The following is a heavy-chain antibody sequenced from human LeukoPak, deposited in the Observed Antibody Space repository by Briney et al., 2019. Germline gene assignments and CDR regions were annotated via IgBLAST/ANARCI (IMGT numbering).Heavy chain of an antibody. CDR3: TTRRQDGC. Sequence: GGSLRLSCVASGFHFSDALMSRVRQAPAKGVEWVGRIKSKIDGGTIDYGAPVKGRFTISRDDSRNTLYLQMNSLKTEDTAVYYCTTRRQDGCWGQGTLVTVS. CDR2: IKSKIDGGTI. D-gene: IGHD6-25*01. V-gene: IGHV3-15*01. CDR1: GFHFSDAL. J-gene: IGHJ4*02.